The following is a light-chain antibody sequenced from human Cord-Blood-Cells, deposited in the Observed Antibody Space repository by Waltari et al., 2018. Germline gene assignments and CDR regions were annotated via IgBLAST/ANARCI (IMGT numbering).Light chain of an antibody. V-gene: IGLV8-61*01. CDR1: SGSVSTSYY. J-gene: IGLJ3*02. Sequence: QTVVTQEPSFSVSPGGTVTLTCGLSSGSVSTSYYPSWYPQTPGQAPRTLIYSTNTRSSGVPDRFSGSILGNKAALTITGAQADDESDYYCSSYTSSSTLVFGGGTKLTVL. CDR3: SSYTSSSTLV. CDR2: STN.